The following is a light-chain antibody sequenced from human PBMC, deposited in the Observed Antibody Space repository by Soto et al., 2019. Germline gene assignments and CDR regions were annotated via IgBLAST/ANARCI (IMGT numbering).Light chain of an antibody. CDR2: STS. J-gene: IGKJ1*01. Sequence: EIGMTQSPSTLSVSPGERATLTCRASQSVSNYLAWYQQKPGRAPRLLIFSTSIMDSGLPDRFSGSGSGTEFTLTITSLQPEDFAVYYCHQYNGSPRTFGQGTKVDIK. CDR1: QSVSNY. V-gene: IGKV3D-15*01. CDR3: HQYNGSPRT.